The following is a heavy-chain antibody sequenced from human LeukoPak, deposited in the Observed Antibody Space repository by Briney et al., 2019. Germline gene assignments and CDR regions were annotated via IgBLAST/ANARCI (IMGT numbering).Heavy chain of an antibody. CDR1: GGSISSYY. Sequence: SETLSLTCTVSGGSISSYYWNWIRQPAGKGLEWIGRIYSFGSTYHNPSLRSRVTMSVDASKNQFSLSLTSVTAADTAVYYCARDSVGAIFDYWAQGTLVTVSS. CDR3: ARDSVGAIFDY. D-gene: IGHD1-26*01. J-gene: IGHJ4*02. CDR2: IYSFGST. V-gene: IGHV4-4*07.